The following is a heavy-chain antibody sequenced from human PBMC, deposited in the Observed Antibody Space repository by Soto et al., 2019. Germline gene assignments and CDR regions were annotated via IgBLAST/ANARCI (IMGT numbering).Heavy chain of an antibody. Sequence: QVQLVQSGAEVKEPGDSVRVSCEASGYTFTSYYIHWVRHAPGQGLEWMGWINTRFGDTTYAQDLQGRVSRPREMSIRTVYMELSRLTSDDTAIYYCARNMDYYYGPGSGNGHGFWGQGTTVTV. V-gene: IGHV1-2*02. J-gene: IGHJ6*02. CDR1: GYTFTSYY. D-gene: IGHD3-10*01. CDR2: INTRFGDT. CDR3: ARNMDYYYGPGSGNGHGF.